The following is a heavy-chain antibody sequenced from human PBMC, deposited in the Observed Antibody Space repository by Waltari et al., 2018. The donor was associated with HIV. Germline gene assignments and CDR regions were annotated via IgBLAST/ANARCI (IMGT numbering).Heavy chain of an antibody. CDR3: ARETGDQYGSEGR. CDR1: GFTVSSNY. CDR2: IYRDGKT. Sequence: EVQLVESGGGLIQPGGSLRLSCAASGFTVSSNYMSWVRQAPGKGLEWVSIIYRDGKTFYADSVKGLFTSARDNSKNTLYLQMNSLRAEDTAVYYCARETGDQYGSEGRWGQGTLVTVSS. V-gene: IGHV3-53*01. J-gene: IGHJ4*02. D-gene: IGHD3-10*01.